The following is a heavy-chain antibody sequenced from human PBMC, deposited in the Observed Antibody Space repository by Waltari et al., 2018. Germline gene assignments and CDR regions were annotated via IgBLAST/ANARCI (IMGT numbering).Heavy chain of an antibody. J-gene: IGHJ5*02. Sequence: QVQLQESGPGLVKPSETLSLTCTVSGGSISSHYWSWIRQPPGKGLEWIGYIYYSGSTNDNPSLKSRVTISVDTSKNQFSLKLSSVTAADTAVYYCARDRVWFDPWGQGTLVTVSS. CDR2: IYYSGST. CDR3: ARDRVWFDP. CDR1: GGSISSHY. V-gene: IGHV4-59*11.